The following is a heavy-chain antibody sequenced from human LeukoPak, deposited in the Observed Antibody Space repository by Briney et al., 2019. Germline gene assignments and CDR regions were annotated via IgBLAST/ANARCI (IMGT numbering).Heavy chain of an antibody. J-gene: IGHJ4*02. CDR1: GFTFSTYV. Sequence: PGGSLRLACSVSGFTFSTYVMHWVRQAPGKGLEYVSAISSNGDNTYYADSVKGRFTISRDNSKNTLYLQMSSLRADDTAVYYCVSGTGYWGQGTLVTVSS. CDR2: ISSNGDNT. CDR3: VSGTGY. D-gene: IGHD1-26*01. V-gene: IGHV3-64D*06.